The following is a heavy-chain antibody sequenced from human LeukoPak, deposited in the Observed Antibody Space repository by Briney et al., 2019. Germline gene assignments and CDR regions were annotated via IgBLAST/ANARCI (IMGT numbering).Heavy chain of an antibody. CDR3: ARDRGKWNFDY. J-gene: IGHJ4*02. D-gene: IGHD3-10*01. CDR2: IYYSGST. V-gene: IGHV4-59*01. Sequence: KGLEWIGYIYYSGSTNYNPYLKSRVTISVDTSKNQFSLKLSSGTAADTAVYYCARDRGKWNFDYWGQGTLVTVSS.